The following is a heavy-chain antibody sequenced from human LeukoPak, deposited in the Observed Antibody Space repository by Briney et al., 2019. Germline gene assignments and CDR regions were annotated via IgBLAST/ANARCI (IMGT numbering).Heavy chain of an antibody. CDR1: GFTFSSYG. V-gene: IGHV3-30*02. J-gene: IGHJ3*02. CDR3: AKVLHYDILTGYYSYDAFDI. CDR2: IRYDGSNK. D-gene: IGHD3-9*01. Sequence: GGSLRLSCAASGFTFSSYGMHWVRQAPGEGLEWVAFIRYDGSNKYYADSVKGRFAISRDNSKNTLYLQMNSLRAEDTAVYYCAKVLHYDILTGYYSYDAFDIWGQGTMVTVSS.